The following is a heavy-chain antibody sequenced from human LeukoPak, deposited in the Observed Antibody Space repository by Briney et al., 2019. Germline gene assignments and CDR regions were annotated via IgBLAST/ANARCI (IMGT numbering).Heavy chain of an antibody. CDR2: IYYSGST. D-gene: IGHD3-16*02. CDR3: ARQGPSDGGVIA. J-gene: IGHJ5*02. V-gene: IGHV4-39*01. CDR1: GGSISSSSYY. Sequence: SETLSLTCTVSGGSISSSSYYWGWIRQPPGKGLEWIGSIYYSGSTYYNPSLKSRVTISVDTSKNQFSLKLSSVTAADTAVYYCARQGPSDGGVIAWGQGTLVTVSS.